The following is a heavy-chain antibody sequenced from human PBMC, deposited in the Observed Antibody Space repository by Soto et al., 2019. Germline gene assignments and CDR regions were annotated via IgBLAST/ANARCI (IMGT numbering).Heavy chain of an antibody. CDR2: ISSYNGNT. Sequence: ASVKVSCKASGYTFTSYGISWVRQAPGQGLEWMGWISSYNGNTTYAQKLQGRVTVTTDTSTSTAYMKLRSLRSDDMAVYYCARGGGRLGYCSTTSCSLNAFDIWGQGTMVTVSS. CDR1: GYTFTSYG. J-gene: IGHJ3*02. CDR3: ARGGGRLGYCSTTSCSLNAFDI. V-gene: IGHV1-18*03. D-gene: IGHD2-2*01.